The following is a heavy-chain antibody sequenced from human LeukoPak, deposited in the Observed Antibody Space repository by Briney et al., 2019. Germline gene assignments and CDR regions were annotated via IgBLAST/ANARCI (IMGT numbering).Heavy chain of an antibody. V-gene: IGHV3-7*01. CDR2: IKQDGSEK. J-gene: IGHJ3*02. CDR1: GFTFSSYW. CDR3: ARDSPNTYYYDSSGFRI. D-gene: IGHD3-22*01. Sequence: GGSLRLSCAASGFTFSSYWMSWVRQAPGKGLEWVANIKQDGSEKYYVDSVKGRFTISRDNAKNSLYLQMNSLRAEDTAVYYCARDSPNTYYYDSSGFRIWGQGTMVTVSS.